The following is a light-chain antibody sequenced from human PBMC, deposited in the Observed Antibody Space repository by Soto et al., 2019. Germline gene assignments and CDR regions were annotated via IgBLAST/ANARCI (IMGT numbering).Light chain of an antibody. CDR2: WAS. CDR1: QNVLYSSNNKNY. J-gene: IGKJ4*01. CDR3: QQYYSTPVT. V-gene: IGKV4-1*01. Sequence: DIVMTQSPDSLSVSLGERATINCKSSQNVLYSSNNKNYLAWYQQKPGQPPKLLIYWASTRESGVPDRFSGSGSVTDFTLTISSLQAEDVAVYYCQQYYSTPVTFGGGTKVEIK.